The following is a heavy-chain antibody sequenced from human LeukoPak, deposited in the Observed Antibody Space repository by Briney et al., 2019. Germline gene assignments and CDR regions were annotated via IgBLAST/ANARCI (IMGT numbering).Heavy chain of an antibody. CDR1: GFTFNTYS. CDR2: ISSSSSYI. CDR3: ARETETTVTQLDY. V-gene: IGHV3-21*01. Sequence: GGSLRLSCAASGFTFNTYSMNWVRQAPGKGLEWVSSISSSSSYIYYADSVKGRLTISRDNAKNSLYLQMNSLRAEDTAVYYCARETETTVTQLDYWGQGTLVTVSS. D-gene: IGHD4-17*01. J-gene: IGHJ4*02.